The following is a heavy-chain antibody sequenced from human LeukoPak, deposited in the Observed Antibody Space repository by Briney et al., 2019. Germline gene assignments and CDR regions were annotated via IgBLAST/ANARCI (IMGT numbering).Heavy chain of an antibody. D-gene: IGHD2-2*01. Sequence: PGGSLRLSCAASGFTFSSYAMSWVRQAPGKGLEWVSAISGSGGSTYYADSVKGRFTISRDNSKNTLYLQMNSLRAEDTAVYYCAKDRDSVVVPAAMGPYFDYWGQGTLVTVSS. CDR3: AKDRDSVVVPAAMGPYFDY. J-gene: IGHJ4*02. CDR2: ISGSGGST. CDR1: GFTFSSYA. V-gene: IGHV3-23*01.